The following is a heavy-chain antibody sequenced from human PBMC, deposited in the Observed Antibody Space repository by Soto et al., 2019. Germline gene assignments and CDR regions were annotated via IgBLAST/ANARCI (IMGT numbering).Heavy chain of an antibody. Sequence: GGSLRLSCAASGFTFSNAWMSWVRQAPGKGLEWVGRIKSKTDGGTTDYAAPVKGRFTISRDDSKNTLYLQMNSLKTEDTAVYYCTTERTTVTTYFDYWGQGTLVTVSS. CDR2: IKSKTDGGTT. CDR1: GFTFSNAW. CDR3: TTERTTVTTYFDY. D-gene: IGHD4-17*01. J-gene: IGHJ4*02. V-gene: IGHV3-15*01.